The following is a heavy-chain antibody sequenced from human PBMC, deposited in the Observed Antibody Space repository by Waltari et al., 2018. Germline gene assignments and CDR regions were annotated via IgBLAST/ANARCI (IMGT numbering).Heavy chain of an antibody. CDR1: GFTFSSYW. CDR3: ARDAGWLFDYYGMDV. D-gene: IGHD3-22*01. J-gene: IGHJ6*02. CDR2: IKQDGSEK. Sequence: EVQLVESGGGLVQPGGSLRLSCAASGFTFSSYWMSWVRQAPGKGLEWVANIKQDGSEKYYVDSVKGRFTISRDNAKNSLYLQMNSLRAEDTAVYYCARDAGWLFDYYGMDVWGQGTTVTVSS. V-gene: IGHV3-7*01.